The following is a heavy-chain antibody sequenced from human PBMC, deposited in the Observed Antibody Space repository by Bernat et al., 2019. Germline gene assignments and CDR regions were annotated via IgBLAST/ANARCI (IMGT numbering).Heavy chain of an antibody. V-gene: IGHV4-39*07. J-gene: IGHJ4*02. Sequence: QLQLQESGPGLVKPSETLSLTCTVSGGSISSSSYYWGWIRQPPGKGLEWIGSIYYSGSTYYNPSLKSRVTISVDTSKNQFSLKLSSVTAADTAVYYCARWEYSSGWYDYWGQGTLVTVSS. D-gene: IGHD6-19*01. CDR2: IYYSGST. CDR3: ARWEYSSGWYDY. CDR1: GGSISSSSYY.